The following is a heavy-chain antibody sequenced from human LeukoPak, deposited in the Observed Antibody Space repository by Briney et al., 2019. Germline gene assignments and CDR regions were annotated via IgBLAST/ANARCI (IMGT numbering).Heavy chain of an antibody. V-gene: IGHV3-53*01. J-gene: IGHJ4*02. CDR1: EFSVGSNY. Sequence: PGGSLRLSCAASEFSVGSNYMTWVRQAPGKGLEWVSGITGAGHTYYADSVQGRFTIYRDNSKNTLYLQMNRLGAEDTAIYYCVQDWAWGAFGYWGQGTLVTVSS. CDR2: ITGAGHT. CDR3: VQDWAWGAFGY. D-gene: IGHD7-27*01.